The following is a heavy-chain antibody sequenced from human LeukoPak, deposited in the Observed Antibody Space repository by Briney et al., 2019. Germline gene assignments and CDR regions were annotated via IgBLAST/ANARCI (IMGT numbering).Heavy chain of an antibody. D-gene: IGHD5-24*01. J-gene: IGHJ4*02. CDR1: GGTFSSYA. Sequence: SVKVSFKASGGTFSSYAISWVRQAPGQGLEWMGGIIPIFGTANYAQKFQGRVTITADESTSTAYMELSSLRSEDTAVYYCARPPRRWLQLMCYWGQGTLVTVSS. CDR3: ARPPRRWLQLMCY. CDR2: IIPIFGTA. V-gene: IGHV1-69*13.